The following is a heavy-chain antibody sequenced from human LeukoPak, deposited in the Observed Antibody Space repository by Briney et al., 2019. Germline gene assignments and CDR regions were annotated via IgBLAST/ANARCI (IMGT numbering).Heavy chain of an antibody. CDR3: AKDPLVGASS. D-gene: IGHD1-26*01. CDR1: GFTFSIFA. V-gene: IGHV3-23*01. J-gene: IGHJ4*02. Sequence: PGGSLRLSCAASGFTFSIFAMTWVRQAPGKGLVWVSRINTDGGYTSYADSVKGRFTISRDNSKNTLYLQMNSLRAEDTAVYYCAKDPLVGASSWGQGTLVTVSS. CDR2: INTDGGYT.